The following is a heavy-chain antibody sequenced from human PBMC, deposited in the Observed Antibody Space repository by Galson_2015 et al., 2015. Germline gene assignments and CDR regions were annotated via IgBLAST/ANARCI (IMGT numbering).Heavy chain of an antibody. D-gene: IGHD3-3*01. V-gene: IGHV1-69*04. CDR2: IIPILGIA. Sequence: SVKVSCKASGGTFSSYAISWVRQVPGQGLEWMGRIIPILGIANYAQKFQGRVTITADKSTSTAYMELSSLRSEDTAVYYCARGSVHYDFWSGEVQFDPWGQGTLVTVSS. J-gene: IGHJ5*02. CDR1: GGTFSSYA. CDR3: ARGSVHYDFWSGEVQFDP.